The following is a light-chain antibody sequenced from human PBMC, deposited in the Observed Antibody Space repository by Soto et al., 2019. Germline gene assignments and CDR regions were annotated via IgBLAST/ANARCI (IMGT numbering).Light chain of an antibody. CDR1: QTISSW. CDR3: QQYMTYST. CDR2: KAS. Sequence: DIQMTQSPSTLSGSVGDRVTITCRASQTISSWLAWYQQKPGKAPKPLIYKASTLKSGVPSRFSGSGSGTEFTLTISSLQPDDFATYYCQQYMTYSTFGQGTRLEIK. J-gene: IGKJ5*01. V-gene: IGKV1-5*03.